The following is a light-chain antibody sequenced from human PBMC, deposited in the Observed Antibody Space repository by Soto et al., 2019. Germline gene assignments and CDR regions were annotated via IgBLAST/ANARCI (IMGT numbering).Light chain of an antibody. Sequence: QAVVTQEPSLTVSPGGTVTLTCGSSTGDVTNGRWPYWFQQRPGQVPRPLIHDTSNKHSWPPARFSGSLLGGKAALTLSGAQPEDEAAYYCLLFYDGVAVFGGGTQLTVL. CDR3: LLFYDGVAV. CDR1: TGDVTNGRW. V-gene: IGLV7-46*01. CDR2: DTS. J-gene: IGLJ7*01.